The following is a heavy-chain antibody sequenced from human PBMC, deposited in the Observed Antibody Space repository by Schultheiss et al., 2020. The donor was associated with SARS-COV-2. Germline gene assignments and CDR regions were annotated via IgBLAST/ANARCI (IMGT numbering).Heavy chain of an antibody. Sequence: SETLSLTCTVSGGAISIHSWSWIRQPPGKRLGWTGYMSCSGSTNYNPSLKSRVTISVDTSKNQFSLKLSSVTAADTAVYYCARRDGYNYYFDYWGQGTLVTVSS. CDR2: MSCSGST. CDR1: GGAISIHS. D-gene: IGHD5-24*01. CDR3: ARRDGYNYYFDY. J-gene: IGHJ4*02. V-gene: IGHV4-59*08.